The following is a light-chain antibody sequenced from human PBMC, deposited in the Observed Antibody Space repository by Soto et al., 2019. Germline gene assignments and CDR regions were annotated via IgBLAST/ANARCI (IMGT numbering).Light chain of an antibody. V-gene: IGKV3-11*01. CDR2: DST. CDR3: QQRNVWPPST. CDR1: QSIHTS. Sequence: VFTQSPATLSLSPGERATLSCRASQSIHTSLAWYQQKPGQPPPLVVYDSTLRANGVPDRFGGSRSGTEFTLTIKNLEPEDFAVYYCQQRNVWPPSTFGQGTRLEIK. J-gene: IGKJ5*01.